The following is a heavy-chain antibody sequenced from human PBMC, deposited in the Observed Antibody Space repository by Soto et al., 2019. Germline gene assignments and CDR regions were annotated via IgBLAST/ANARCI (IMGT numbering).Heavy chain of an antibody. D-gene: IGHD3-3*01. Sequence: XGSLRLSCAASGFTFSSYAMSWVRQAPGKGLEWVSAISGSGGSTYCADSVKGRFTISRDNSKNTLYLQMNSLRAEDTAVYYCAKDLNYDFWSGYYTGPPHYWGQGTLVTVSS. J-gene: IGHJ4*02. CDR1: GFTFSSYA. V-gene: IGHV3-23*01. CDR2: ISGSGGST. CDR3: AKDLNYDFWSGYYTGPPHY.